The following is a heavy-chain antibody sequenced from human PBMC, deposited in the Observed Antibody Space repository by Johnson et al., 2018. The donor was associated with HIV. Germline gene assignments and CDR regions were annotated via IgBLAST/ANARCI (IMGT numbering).Heavy chain of an antibody. V-gene: IGHV3-20*04. D-gene: IGHD1-26*01. Sequence: EKLVESGGGVVRPGGSLRLSCAASGFTFDDYGMSWVRQAPGKGLEWVSGINWNGGSTGYADSVKGRFTISRDNAKNSLYLQMNSLRAEDTAVYYCATFGGGSFHAFDIWGQGTMVTVSS. CDR2: INWNGGST. CDR1: GFTFDDYG. CDR3: ATFGGGSFHAFDI. J-gene: IGHJ3*02.